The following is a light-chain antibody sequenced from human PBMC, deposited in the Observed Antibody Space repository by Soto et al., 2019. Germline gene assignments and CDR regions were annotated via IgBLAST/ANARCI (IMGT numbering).Light chain of an antibody. CDR3: QQYGSSPSIT. J-gene: IGKJ5*01. V-gene: IGKV3-20*01. Sequence: EIVLTPSPATLSLSPVERATLSCRASQSVSSYLAWYQQKPGQAPRLLISDASNRATGIPARFSGSGSGTDFTLTISRLEPEDFAVYYCQQYGSSPSITFGQGTRLEIK. CDR2: DAS. CDR1: QSVSSY.